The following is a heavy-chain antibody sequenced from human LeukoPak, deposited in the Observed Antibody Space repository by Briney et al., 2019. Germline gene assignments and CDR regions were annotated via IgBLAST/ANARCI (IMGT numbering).Heavy chain of an antibody. CDR3: ARGSLSVGSYFYYYYGMDV. Sequence: ASVKVSCKASGYTFTSYGISWVRQAPGQGLEWMGWISAYNGNTNYAQKLQGRVAMTTDTSTSTAYMELRSLRSDDTAVYYCARGSLSVGSYFYYYYGMDVWGQGTTVTVSS. CDR2: ISAYNGNT. D-gene: IGHD1-26*01. V-gene: IGHV1-18*01. CDR1: GYTFTSYG. J-gene: IGHJ6*02.